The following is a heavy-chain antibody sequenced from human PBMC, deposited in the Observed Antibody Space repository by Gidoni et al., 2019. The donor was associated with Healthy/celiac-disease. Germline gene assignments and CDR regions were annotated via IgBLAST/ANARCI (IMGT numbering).Heavy chain of an antibody. Sequence: QVQLQESGPGLVKPSETLSLTCPVSGGSISSYYWSWIRQPPGKGLEWIGYIYYSGSTNYNPSLKSRVTISVDTSKNQFSLKLSSVTAADTAVYYCARGRGGWWYYFDYWGQGTLVTVSS. J-gene: IGHJ4*02. V-gene: IGHV4-59*01. CDR1: GGSISSYY. D-gene: IGHD6-19*01. CDR2: IYYSGST. CDR3: ARGRGGWWYYFDY.